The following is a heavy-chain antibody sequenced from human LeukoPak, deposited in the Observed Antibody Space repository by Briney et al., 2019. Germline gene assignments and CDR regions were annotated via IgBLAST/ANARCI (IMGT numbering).Heavy chain of an antibody. CDR3: AKDLYYYDSSFPDY. Sequence: GGSLRLSCAASGFTFTSYGMHWVRQAPGKGLEWVAFQRYDGSNKYYADSMRGRFTISRDNSKNTLYLRMNSLRAEDTAVYYCAKDLYYYDSSFPDYWGQGTLVTVSS. D-gene: IGHD3-22*01. CDR2: QRYDGSNK. CDR1: GFTFTSYG. J-gene: IGHJ4*02. V-gene: IGHV3-30*02.